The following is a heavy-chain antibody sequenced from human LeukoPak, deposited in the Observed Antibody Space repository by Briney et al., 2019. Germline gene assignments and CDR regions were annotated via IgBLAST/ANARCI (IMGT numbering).Heavy chain of an antibody. J-gene: IGHJ4*02. Sequence: GGPLRLSCAASGFTFSSYAMHWVRQAPGKGLEWVAVISYDGSNKYYADSVKGRFTISRDNSKNTLYLQMNSLRAEDTAVYYCARDGGFGELFVFDFDYWGQGTLVTVSS. CDR3: ARDGGFGELFVFDFDY. V-gene: IGHV3-30-3*01. CDR1: GFTFSSYA. D-gene: IGHD3-10*01. CDR2: ISYDGSNK.